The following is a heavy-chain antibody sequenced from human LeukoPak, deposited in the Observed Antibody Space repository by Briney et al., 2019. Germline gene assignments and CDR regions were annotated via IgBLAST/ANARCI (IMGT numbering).Heavy chain of an antibody. V-gene: IGHV3-23*01. CDR3: AKVRDQLLYSAWFDP. CDR1: GFTFSSYA. J-gene: IGHJ5*02. D-gene: IGHD2-2*02. Sequence: GGSLRLSCAASGFTFSSYAMSWVRQAPGKGLEWVSAISGSGGSTYYADSVKGRFTISRDNSKNTLYLQMNSLRAEDTAVYYCAKVRDQLLYSAWFDPWGQGTLVTVSS. CDR2: ISGSGGST.